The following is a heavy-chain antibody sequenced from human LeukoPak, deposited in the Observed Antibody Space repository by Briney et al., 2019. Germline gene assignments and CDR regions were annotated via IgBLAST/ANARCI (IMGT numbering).Heavy chain of an antibody. V-gene: IGHV3-30*02. CDR3: AKDEYDFWSGYSDLDY. Sequence: PGGSLRLSCAASGFTFSSYGMHWVRQAPGKGLEWVAFIRYDGSNKYYADSVKGRFTISRDNSKNTLYLQMNSLRAEDTAVYYCAKDEYDFWSGYSDLDYWGQGTLVTVSS. CDR2: IRYDGSNK. D-gene: IGHD3-3*01. J-gene: IGHJ4*02. CDR1: GFTFSSYG.